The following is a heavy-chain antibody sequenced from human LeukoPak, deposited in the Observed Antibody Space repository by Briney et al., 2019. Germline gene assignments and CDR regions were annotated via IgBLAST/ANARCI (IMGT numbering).Heavy chain of an antibody. J-gene: IGHJ3*02. D-gene: IGHD3-22*01. CDR2: INHSGGT. Sequence: PSETLSLTCAVYGGSFSGYYWSWIRQPPGKGLEWIGEINHSGGTNYNPSLKSRVTISVDTSKNQFSLKLSSVTAADTAVYYCARGRRYYYDSSGYWEAFDIWGQGTMVTVSS. V-gene: IGHV4-34*01. CDR1: GGSFSGYY. CDR3: ARGRRYYYDSSGYWEAFDI.